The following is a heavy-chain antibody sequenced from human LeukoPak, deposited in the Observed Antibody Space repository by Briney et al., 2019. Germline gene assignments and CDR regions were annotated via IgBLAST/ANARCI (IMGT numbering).Heavy chain of an antibody. V-gene: IGHV4-34*01. J-gene: IGHJ5*02. D-gene: IGHD3-10*01. Sequence: PSETLSLTCAVYGGSFSGYYWSWIRQPPGKGLEWIGEINHSGSTNYNPSLKSRVTISVDTSKNQFSLKLSSVTAADTAVYYCAGNRRFGITMVRGGLGWFDPRGQGTLVTVSS. CDR3: AGNRRFGITMVRGGLGWFDP. CDR2: INHSGST. CDR1: GGSFSGYY.